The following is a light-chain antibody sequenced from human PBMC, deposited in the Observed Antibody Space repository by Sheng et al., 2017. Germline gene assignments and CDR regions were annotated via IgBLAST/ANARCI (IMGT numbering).Light chain of an antibody. V-gene: IGKV3-20*01. CDR2: EAS. Sequence: TQSPATLSVSPGERVTLSCRSSQSISTNLAWYQHKPGQAPRLLIYEASNRASGVPDRFSGSGSGTDFTLSISRLEPEDFAVYYCLQYGVSLYSFGQGTKLEIK. CDR1: QSISTN. CDR3: LQYGVSLYS. J-gene: IGKJ2*01.